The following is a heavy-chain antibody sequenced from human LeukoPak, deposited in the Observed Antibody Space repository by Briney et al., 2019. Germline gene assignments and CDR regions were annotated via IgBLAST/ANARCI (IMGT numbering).Heavy chain of an antibody. CDR1: GYSISSGYY. V-gene: IGHV4-38-2*01. Sequence: SETLSLTCAVSGYSISSGYYWGWIRQPPGKGLEWIGSIYHSGSTYYNPSLKSRVTISVDTSKNQFSLKLSSVTAADTAVYYCARAPSRSFDIWGQGTMVTVSS. J-gene: IGHJ3*02. D-gene: IGHD3-16*02. CDR3: ARAPSRSFDI. CDR2: IYHSGST.